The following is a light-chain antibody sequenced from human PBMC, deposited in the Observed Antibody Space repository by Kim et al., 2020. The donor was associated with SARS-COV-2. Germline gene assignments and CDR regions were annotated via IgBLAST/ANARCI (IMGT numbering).Light chain of an antibody. CDR3: QQYNNWPLYPYT. CDR2: GAS. V-gene: IGKV3-15*01. Sequence: IVMTQSPATLSVSPGERATLSCRASQSVSSNLAWYQQKPGQAPRLLIYGASTRATGIPARFSGSGSGTEFTLTISSLQSEDFAVYYCQQYNNWPLYPYTFGQGTKLEI. CDR1: QSVSSN. J-gene: IGKJ2*01.